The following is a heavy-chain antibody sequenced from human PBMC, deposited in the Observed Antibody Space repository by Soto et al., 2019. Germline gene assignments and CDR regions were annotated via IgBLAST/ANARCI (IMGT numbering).Heavy chain of an antibody. CDR1: GYTFSNFW. Sequence: SLKISCQCSGYTFSNFWIGWVRQLPGKGLEWMGIIYPGDHETRYSPSFHGKVTISADKSINTAYLQWNSLEASDTAFYFCARSPRSSPYFDYWGQGALVTVSS. CDR3: ARSPRSSPYFDY. V-gene: IGHV5-51*01. CDR2: IYPGDHET. D-gene: IGHD6-13*01. J-gene: IGHJ4*02.